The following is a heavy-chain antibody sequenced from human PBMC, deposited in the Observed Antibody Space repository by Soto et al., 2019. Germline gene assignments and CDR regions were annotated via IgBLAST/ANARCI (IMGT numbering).Heavy chain of an antibody. CDR3: AYSSPTLDY. CDR1: AFTFSSSA. CDR2: ISGSGGST. J-gene: IGHJ4*02. D-gene: IGHD6-13*01. V-gene: IGHV3-23*01. Sequence: GGCLRLSCAASAFTFSSSAMSWVRQAPGTGLEWVSAISGSGGSTYSADSVKGRFTICRDNSKTTLYLHMKALGAEDTAVYYCAYSSPTLDYWGQGT.